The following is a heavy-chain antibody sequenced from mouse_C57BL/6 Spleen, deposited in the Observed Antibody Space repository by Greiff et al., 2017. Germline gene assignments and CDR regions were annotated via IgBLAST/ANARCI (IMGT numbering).Heavy chain of an antibody. CDR1: GYTFTSYW. V-gene: IGHV1-52*01. CDR3: GRRATMDCFDY. D-gene: IGHD1-1*02. Sequence: QVQLQQPGAELVRPGSSVKLSCKASGYTFTSYWMHWVKQRPIQGLEWIGNIDPYDSYTHYNQKFKNKATLTVDKSSSTAYMQLSSLTSADSAVYYCGRRATMDCFDYWGQGTTVTVSA. J-gene: IGHJ4*01. CDR2: IDPYDSYT.